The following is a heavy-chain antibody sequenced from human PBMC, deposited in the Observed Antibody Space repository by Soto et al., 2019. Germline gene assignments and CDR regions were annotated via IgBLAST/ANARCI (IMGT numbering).Heavy chain of an antibody. V-gene: IGHV1-69*01. CDR1: GGTFSSYA. J-gene: IGHJ3*02. D-gene: IGHD2-2*01. CDR2: IIPIFGTA. Sequence: QVQLVQSGAEVKKPGSSVKVSCKASGGTFSSYAISWVRQAPGQGLEWMGGIIPIFGTANYAQKFQGRVTITAAESTRKAYMEMSSLRAEDTAVYYCARDHVVPAATRLDAFAIWGQGTMVTVSS. CDR3: ARDHVVPAATRLDAFAI.